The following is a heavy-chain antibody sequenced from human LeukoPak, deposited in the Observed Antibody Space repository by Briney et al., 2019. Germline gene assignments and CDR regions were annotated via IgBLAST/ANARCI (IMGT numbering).Heavy chain of an antibody. J-gene: IGHJ5*02. Sequence: PSETLSLTCAVYGGSFSGYYWSWIRQPPGRGLEWIGEINHSGSTNYNPSLKSRVTISVDTSKNQFSLKLSSVTAADTAVYYCARDHRQYCSSTSCYTEGFDPWGQGTLVTVSS. V-gene: IGHV4-34*01. CDR1: GGSFSGYY. CDR3: ARDHRQYCSSTSCYTEGFDP. CDR2: INHSGST. D-gene: IGHD2-2*02.